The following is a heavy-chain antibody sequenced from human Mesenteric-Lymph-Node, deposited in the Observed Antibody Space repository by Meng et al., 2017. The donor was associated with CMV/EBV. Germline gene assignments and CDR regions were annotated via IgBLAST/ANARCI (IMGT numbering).Heavy chain of an antibody. CDR2: IYGASTT. CDR1: GFTGSSNY. D-gene: IGHD3-10*01. Sequence: GESLKISCAASGFTGSSNYMSWVRQAPGKGLEWVGVIYGASTTYYADSVKGRFTISRDNSKKTLYVQMNSLRAEDTAVYYCAREISRIGSFTVVTALGHYYYVMDVWGPGTTVTVSS. CDR3: AREISRIGSFTVVTALGHYYYVMDV. J-gene: IGHJ6*02. V-gene: IGHV3-66*02.